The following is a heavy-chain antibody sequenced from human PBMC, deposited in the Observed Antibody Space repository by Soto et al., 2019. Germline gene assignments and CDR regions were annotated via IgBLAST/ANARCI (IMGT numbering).Heavy chain of an antibody. V-gene: IGHV4-30-2*01. Sequence: SETLSLTCAVSGGSISSGGYSWSWIRQPPGKGLEWIGYIYHSGSTYYNPSLKSRVTISVDRSKNQFSLKLSSVTAADTAVYYCARTYYYDSSGYYPFYYFDYWGQGTLVTVS. CDR2: IYHSGST. CDR1: GGSISSGGYS. D-gene: IGHD3-22*01. J-gene: IGHJ4*02. CDR3: ARTYYYDSSGYYPFYYFDY.